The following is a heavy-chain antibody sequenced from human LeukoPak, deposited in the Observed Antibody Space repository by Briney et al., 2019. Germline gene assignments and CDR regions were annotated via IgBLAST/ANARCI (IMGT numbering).Heavy chain of an antibody. CDR3: AMTVAADY. CDR1: GFTFSSYW. Sequence: GGSLRLSCAASGFTFSSYWMSWVRQAPGKGLEWVSTISDSGGSTYYADSVKGRFTISRDNSKNTLYLQVSNLKAEDTALYYCAMTVAADYWGQGTLVTVSS. D-gene: IGHD6-19*01. V-gene: IGHV3-23*01. CDR2: ISDSGGST. J-gene: IGHJ4*02.